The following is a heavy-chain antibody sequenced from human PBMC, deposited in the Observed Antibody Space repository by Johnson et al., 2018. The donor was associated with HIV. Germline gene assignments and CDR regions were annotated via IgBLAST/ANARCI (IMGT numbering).Heavy chain of an antibody. V-gene: IGHV3-20*04. Sequence: VQLVESGGGVVRPGGSLRLSCAASGFTFDDYGMSWVRQAPVKGLEWVSAINWNGGTTGYTDSVKGRFTISRDNSKNTLYLQMNSLKTEDTAVYYCTICITMIVVVTTDAFDIWGQGTMVTVSS. J-gene: IGHJ3*02. CDR2: INWNGGTT. CDR3: TICITMIVVVTTDAFDI. CDR1: GFTFDDYG. D-gene: IGHD3-22*01.